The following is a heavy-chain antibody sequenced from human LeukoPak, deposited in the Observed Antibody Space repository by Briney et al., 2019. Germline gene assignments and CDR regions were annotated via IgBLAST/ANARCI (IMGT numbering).Heavy chain of an antibody. CDR3: ARHGSSYYPDY. D-gene: IGHD3-22*01. CDR2: IYYSGST. J-gene: IGHJ4*02. Sequence: SETLSLTCTVSGDSISSSSYYWGWIRQPPGKGLEWIGTIYYSGSTYYNPSLKSRVTISVDTSKNQFSLKLRSVTAADTAVYYCARHGSSYYPDYWGQGTLVTVSS. CDR1: GDSISSSSYY. V-gene: IGHV4-39*07.